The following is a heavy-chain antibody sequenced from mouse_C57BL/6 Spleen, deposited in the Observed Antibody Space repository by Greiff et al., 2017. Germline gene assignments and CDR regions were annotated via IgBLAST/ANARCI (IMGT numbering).Heavy chain of an antibody. J-gene: IGHJ3*01. CDR3: AREYDYDGPWFAY. CDR2: IYPGSGST. Sequence: QVQLQQPGAELVKPGASVKMSCKASGYTFTSYWITWVKQRPGQGLEWIGDIYPGSGSTNYNEKFKSKATLTVDTSSSTAYMQLSSLTSEDSAVYYCAREYDYDGPWFAYWGQGTLVTVSA. CDR1: GYTFTSYW. V-gene: IGHV1-55*01. D-gene: IGHD2-4*01.